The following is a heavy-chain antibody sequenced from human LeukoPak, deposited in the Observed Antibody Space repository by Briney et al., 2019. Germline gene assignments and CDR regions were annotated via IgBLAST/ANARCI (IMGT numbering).Heavy chain of an antibody. D-gene: IGHD6-13*01. J-gene: IGHJ4*02. CDR2: ISGSGDST. CDR3: ARDHSSSSENLDY. V-gene: IGHV3-23*01. Sequence: PGGSLRLSCAASGFTFSSYGMSWVRQAPGKGLEWVSAISGSGDSTYYADSVKGRFTISRDNAKNSLYLQMNSLRAEDTAVYYCARDHSSSSENLDYWGQGTLVTVSS. CDR1: GFTFSSYG.